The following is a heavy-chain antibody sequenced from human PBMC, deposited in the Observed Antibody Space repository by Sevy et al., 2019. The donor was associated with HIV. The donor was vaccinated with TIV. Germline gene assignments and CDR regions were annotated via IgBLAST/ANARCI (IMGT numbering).Heavy chain of an antibody. D-gene: IGHD5-12*01. CDR2: VGPAGDQ. J-gene: IGHJ6*02. CDR3: ARSGGYSDYGMDV. Sequence: GGSLRLSCATSGFTFSSNWMTWVRQAPGKGLEWISGVGPAGDQFYPGSVKGRFTISRENAKNSFYLQMNNLRAGDTAVYYCARSGGYSDYGMDVWGQGTTVTVSS. CDR1: GFTFSSNW. V-gene: IGHV3-13*05.